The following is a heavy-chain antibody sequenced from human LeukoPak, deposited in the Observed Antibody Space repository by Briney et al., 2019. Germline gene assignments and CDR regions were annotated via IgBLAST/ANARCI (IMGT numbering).Heavy chain of an antibody. D-gene: IGHD3-3*01. V-gene: IGHV1-69*05. J-gene: IGHJ6*03. CDR3: ARGLLSYYDFWSARYCYMDV. CDR2: IIPIFGTA. CDR1: GGTFSSYA. Sequence: SVKVSCKASGGTFSSYATSWVRQAPGQGLEWMGGIIPIFGTANYAQKFQGRVTITTDESTSTAYMELSSLRSEDTAVYYCARGLLSYYDFWSARYCYMDVWGKGTTVTVSS.